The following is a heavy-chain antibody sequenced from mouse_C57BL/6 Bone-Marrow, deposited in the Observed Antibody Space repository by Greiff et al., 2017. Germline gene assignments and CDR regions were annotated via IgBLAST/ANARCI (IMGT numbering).Heavy chain of an antibody. J-gene: IGHJ3*01. D-gene: IGHD1-1*01. CDR3: AGRGSSPFAY. Sequence: EVKVVESGGGLVKPGGSLKLSCAASGFTFSDYGMHWVRQAPEKGLEWVAYISSGSSTIYYADTVKGRFTISRDNAKNTLFLQMTSLRSEDTAMYYCAGRGSSPFAYWGQGTLVTVSA. CDR2: ISSGSSTI. CDR1: GFTFSDYG. V-gene: IGHV5-17*01.